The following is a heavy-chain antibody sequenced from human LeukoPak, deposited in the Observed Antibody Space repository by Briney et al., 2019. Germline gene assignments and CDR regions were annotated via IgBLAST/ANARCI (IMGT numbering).Heavy chain of an antibody. D-gene: IGHD5-24*01. CDR3: ARDGYNLDVFDI. J-gene: IGHJ3*02. Sequence: PGGSLRLSCAASGFRFSTYWMHWVRQAPGKGLVWVSRINTDGSESYADSVRGRFTISRDNAKNTLYLQMNSLRAEDTAVYYCARDGYNLDVFDIWGQGTMVTVSS. CDR1: GFRFSTYW. V-gene: IGHV3-74*01. CDR2: INTDGSE.